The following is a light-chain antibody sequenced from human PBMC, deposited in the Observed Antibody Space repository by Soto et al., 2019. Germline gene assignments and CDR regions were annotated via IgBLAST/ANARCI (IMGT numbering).Light chain of an antibody. V-gene: IGLV2-14*01. CDR1: SSDVGGYNY. Sequence: QSVLTQPASVSGSPGLSITISCTGTSSDVGGYNYVSWYQQHPGKAPKLMIYEVSNRPSGVSNRFSGSKSGNTASLPISGLQTEDEADYYCSSYTSSSTRVFGGGTKLTVL. CDR2: EVS. CDR3: SSYTSSSTRV. J-gene: IGLJ3*02.